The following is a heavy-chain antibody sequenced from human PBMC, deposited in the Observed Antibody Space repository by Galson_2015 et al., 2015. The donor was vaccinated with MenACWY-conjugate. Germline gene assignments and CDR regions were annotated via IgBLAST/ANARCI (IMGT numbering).Heavy chain of an antibody. Sequence: SLRLSCAASGFTFSNYWMHWVRQAPGKGLVWVSRINGDGRSTSYGDSVKGRFTISRDNAENMLFLQMNSLKVEDTAVYYCARSYVPGSDRKNYYMDVWGRGTTVTVSS. D-gene: IGHD3-16*01. CDR1: GFTFSNYW. CDR3: ARSYVPGSDRKNYYMDV. CDR2: INGDGRST. V-gene: IGHV3-74*01. J-gene: IGHJ6*03.